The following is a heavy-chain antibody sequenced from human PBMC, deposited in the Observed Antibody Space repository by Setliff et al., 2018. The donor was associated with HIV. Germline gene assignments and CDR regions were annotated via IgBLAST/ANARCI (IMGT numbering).Heavy chain of an antibody. Sequence: SETLSLTCTVSGGSVSSGGYYWSWIRQHPGKGLEWIGYIYYSGGTYYNPSLKSRVTISVDTSKNQFSLKLSSVTAADTAVYYCARVPTNPDFYYYYMDVWGKGTTVTVSS. J-gene: IGHJ6*03. CDR3: ARVPTNPDFYYYYMDV. V-gene: IGHV4-31*03. CDR2: IYYSGGT. CDR1: GGSVSSGGYY.